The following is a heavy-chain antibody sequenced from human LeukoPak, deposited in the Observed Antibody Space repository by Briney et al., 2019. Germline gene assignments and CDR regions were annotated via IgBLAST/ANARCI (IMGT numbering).Heavy chain of an antibody. CDR3: ARVTAYCGGDCYSDY. Sequence: ASVKVSCKASGYTFTSYDINWARQATGPGPERKGWRNPNCGNTGYAQKFQGRVTMTRNTSISTAYMELSSLRSEDTAVYYCARVTAYCGGDCYSDYWGQGTLVTVSS. D-gene: IGHD2-21*02. CDR1: GYTFTSYD. J-gene: IGHJ4*02. V-gene: IGHV1-8*01. CDR2: RNPNCGNT.